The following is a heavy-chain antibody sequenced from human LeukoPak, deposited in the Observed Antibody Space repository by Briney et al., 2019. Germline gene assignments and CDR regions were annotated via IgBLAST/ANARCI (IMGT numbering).Heavy chain of an antibody. V-gene: IGHV1-2*02. Sequence: GASVKVSCKASGYTFTGYYMHWVRQAPGQGLEWMGCINPNSGGTNYAQKFQGRVTMTRDTSISTAYMELSRLRSDDTAVYYCASCIAVAGTDDAFDIWGQGTMVTVSS. D-gene: IGHD6-19*01. J-gene: IGHJ3*02. CDR1: GYTFTGYY. CDR3: ASCIAVAGTDDAFDI. CDR2: INPNSGGT.